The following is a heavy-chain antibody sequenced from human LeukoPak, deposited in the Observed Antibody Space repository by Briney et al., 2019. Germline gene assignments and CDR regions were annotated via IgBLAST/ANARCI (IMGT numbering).Heavy chain of an antibody. Sequence: ASVKVSCKASGYTFTGYYMHWVRQAPGQGLEWMRWINPDTGATNYAQRFHGRVTMTRDTSITTAYMDLSRLRSDDTAVYYCARNPGYSSGWLGAFDIWGQGTMVTVSS. CDR2: INPDTGAT. J-gene: IGHJ3*02. CDR3: ARNPGYSSGWLGAFDI. CDR1: GYTFTGYY. V-gene: IGHV1-2*02. D-gene: IGHD6-19*01.